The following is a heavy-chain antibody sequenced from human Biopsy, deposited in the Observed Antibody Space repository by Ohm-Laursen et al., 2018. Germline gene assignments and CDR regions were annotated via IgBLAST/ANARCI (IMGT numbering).Heavy chain of an antibody. CDR1: GGAFTNYA. CDR3: ARFPLGAYDDSGSYRAVEHWYFDL. V-gene: IGHV1-69*13. D-gene: IGHD3-22*01. Sequence: SVKVSCKASGGAFTNYAINWVRQAPGHGLEWMGGIITVSETAGYAERFQGRVTITADVTTTTAYMDLSGLRSEDTAIYYCARFPLGAYDDSGSYRAVEHWYFDLWGRGTLVTVSS. CDR2: IITVSETA. J-gene: IGHJ2*01.